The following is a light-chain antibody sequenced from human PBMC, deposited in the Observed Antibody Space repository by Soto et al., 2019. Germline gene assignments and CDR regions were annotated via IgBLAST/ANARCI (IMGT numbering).Light chain of an antibody. V-gene: IGLV2-14*01. CDR2: DVS. CDR1: SSDIGGYNY. J-gene: IGLJ1*01. CDR3: LSFTTTSTHV. Sequence: QSALTQPASMSGSPGQSVTISCAGTSSDIGGYNYVSWYQHHPGKAPKLIIYDVSSRPSGVSHRFSGSKSGNTASLTISGLQAEDEAEYFCLSFTTTSTHVFGTGTKVTV.